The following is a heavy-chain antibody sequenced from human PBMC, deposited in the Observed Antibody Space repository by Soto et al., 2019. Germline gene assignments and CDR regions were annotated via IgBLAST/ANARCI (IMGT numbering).Heavy chain of an antibody. J-gene: IGHJ4*02. CDR3: ARDRLPFTTGIDFDF. Sequence: ASVKVSCKASGYTFTGYYMHWVRQAPGQGLEWMGWINPNSGGTNYAQKFQGRVTMTRDTSISTAYMELSRLRSDDPAVYYCARDRLPFTTGIDFDFWGRGTLFTV. CDR1: GYTFTGYY. CDR2: INPNSGGT. D-gene: IGHD1-20*01. V-gene: IGHV1-2*02.